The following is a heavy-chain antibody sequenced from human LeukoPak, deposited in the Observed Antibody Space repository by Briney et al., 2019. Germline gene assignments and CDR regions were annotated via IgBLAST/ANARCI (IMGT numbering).Heavy chain of an antibody. V-gene: IGHV4-59*01. CDR2: ISDSGST. CDR3: ARVFRGAVTSNWFDP. Sequence: PSETLSLTCTVSGGSINGYFWTWIRQPPGKGLAWIGYISDSGSTNYNPSLKSRVTLSVDSSNTEFSLRLNSVTAADTAVYYCARVFRGAVTSNWFDPWGQGTPVTVSS. D-gene: IGHD4-17*01. J-gene: IGHJ5*02. CDR1: GGSINGYF.